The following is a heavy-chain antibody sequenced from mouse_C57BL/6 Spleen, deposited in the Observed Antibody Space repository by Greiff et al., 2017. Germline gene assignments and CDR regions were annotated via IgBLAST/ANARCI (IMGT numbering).Heavy chain of an antibody. CDR2: ISSGSSTI. V-gene: IGHV5-17*01. Sequence: EVQLVESGGGLVKPGGSLKLSCAASGFTFSDYGMHWVRQAPEKGLEWVAYISSGSSTIYYADTVKGRFTISRDNAKNTLFLQMTSLRSEDTAMYYCAREDYDYDDAMDYWGQGTSVTVSS. CDR3: AREDYDYDDAMDY. CDR1: GFTFSDYG. J-gene: IGHJ4*01. D-gene: IGHD2-4*01.